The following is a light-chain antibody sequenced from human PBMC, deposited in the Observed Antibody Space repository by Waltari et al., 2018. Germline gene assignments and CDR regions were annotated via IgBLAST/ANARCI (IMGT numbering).Light chain of an antibody. J-gene: IGLJ2*01. CDR1: SSDVGGYNY. CDR3: SSYRSGSILV. CDR2: EVS. Sequence: QSALTQPASVSGSPGQSITISCTGTSSDVGGYNYVSWYQQHPGKVPKVMIYEVSNRRSWFSHRFSGSKSGNTASLTISGLQAEDEAYYYCSSYRSGSILVFGGGTKVTVL. V-gene: IGLV2-14*01.